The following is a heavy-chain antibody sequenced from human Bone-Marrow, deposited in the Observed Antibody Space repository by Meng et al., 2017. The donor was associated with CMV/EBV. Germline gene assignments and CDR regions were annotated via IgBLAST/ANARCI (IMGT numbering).Heavy chain of an antibody. V-gene: IGHV3-23*01. J-gene: IGHJ6*02. CDR1: GFTFTSSA. D-gene: IGHD2-2*01. CDR3: ARARGPIVVVPAATPYYYGMDV. Sequence: GGSLRLSCAASGFTFTSSAMSWVRQAPGEGLEWVSTIRGSGGSTYYADSVKGRFTISRDNSKNTLYLQMNSLRAEDTAVYYCARARGPIVVVPAATPYYYGMDVWGQGTTVTVSS. CDR2: IRGSGGST.